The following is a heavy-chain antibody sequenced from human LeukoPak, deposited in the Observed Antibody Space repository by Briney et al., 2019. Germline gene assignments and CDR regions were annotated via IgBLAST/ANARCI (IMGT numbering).Heavy chain of an antibody. CDR1: GGSISSYY. Sequence: KTSETLSLTCTVSGGSISSYYWSWIRQPPGKGLEWIGYIYYSGSTNYNPSLKSRVTISVDTSENQFSLKLSSVTAADTAVYYCARLGIVVGAAAGTGTHDYWGREPWSPSPQ. CDR3: ARLGIVVGAAAGTGTHDY. V-gene: IGHV4-59*08. J-gene: IGHJ4*02. D-gene: IGHD6-13*01. CDR2: IYYSGST.